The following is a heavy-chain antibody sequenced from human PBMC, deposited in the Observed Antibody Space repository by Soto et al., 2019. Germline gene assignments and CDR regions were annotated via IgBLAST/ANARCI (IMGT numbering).Heavy chain of an antibody. CDR1: GFTFSNAW. CDR3: TTDRGDRWRLMLGDAFDI. D-gene: IGHD2-21*01. V-gene: IGHV3-15*07. J-gene: IGHJ3*02. Sequence: EVQLVESGGGLVKPGGSLRLSCAASGFTFSNAWMNWVRQAPGKGLEWVGRIKSKTDGGTTDYAAPVKGRFTISRDDSKNTLYLQMNSLKTEDTAVYYCTTDRGDRWRLMLGDAFDIWGQGTMVTVSS. CDR2: IKSKTDGGTT.